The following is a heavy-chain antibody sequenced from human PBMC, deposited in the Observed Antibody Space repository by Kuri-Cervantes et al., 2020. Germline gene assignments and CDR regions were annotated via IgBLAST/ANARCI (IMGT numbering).Heavy chain of an antibody. V-gene: IGHV1-2*02. D-gene: IGHD5-12*01. CDR1: GYTFTGYY. CDR2: INPNSGGT. J-gene: IGHJ5*02. Sequence: ASVKVSCKASGYTFTGYYMHWVRQAPGQGLAWRGWINPNSGGTKYAQKFEGRVTMTRDTSISIVYMELSRLRSDDTAVYYCARRIGYSGYLGPWDQGTLVTVSS. CDR3: ARRIGYSGYLGP.